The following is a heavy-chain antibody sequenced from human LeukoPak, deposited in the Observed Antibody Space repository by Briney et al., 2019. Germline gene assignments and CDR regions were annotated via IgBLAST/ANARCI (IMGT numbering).Heavy chain of an antibody. CDR1: GVSISSCNKG. D-gene: IGHD3-10*01. CDR3: GRFGGFLGVTSWD. CDR2: IYYSGST. V-gene: IGHV4-39*01. J-gene: IGHJ4*02. Sequence: PWETLSLTCTVSGVSISSCNKGWGRHRQGPGKGWEWFGSIYYSGSTYYNPSLKSRVTISVDTSKNQFSLKLSSVTAADKAVYYCGRFGGFLGVTSWDWGQGTLVTVSS.